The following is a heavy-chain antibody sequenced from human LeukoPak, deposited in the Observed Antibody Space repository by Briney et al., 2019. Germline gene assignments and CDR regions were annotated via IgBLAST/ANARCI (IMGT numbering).Heavy chain of an antibody. CDR3: AILFDY. CDR2: IHYSGTT. Sequence: SETLSLTCTLSRRSLKVITRRPGSIRQPPGKGLEWIGSIHYSGTTYYNPSLKNQVTISVDTSKNQSSLTPSSLTSADVAVYLCAILFDYWGQGTLVTVSP. V-gene: IGHV4-39*01. J-gene: IGHJ4*02. CDR1: RRSLKVITRR.